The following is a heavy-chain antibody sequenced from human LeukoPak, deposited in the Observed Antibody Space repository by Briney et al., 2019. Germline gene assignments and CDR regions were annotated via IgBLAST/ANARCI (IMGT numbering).Heavy chain of an antibody. Sequence: GRSLRLSCAASGFTFSSYGIHWVRQAPGKGLEWVAIIWYDGSNQYYADSVKGRFTISRDNSKNTVFLQMNSLRAEDTAVYYCARGMVYARVGFFDYWGQGTLVTVSS. CDR2: IWYDGSNQ. CDR1: GFTFSSYG. D-gene: IGHD2-8*01. J-gene: IGHJ4*02. V-gene: IGHV3-33*01. CDR3: ARGMVYARVGFFDY.